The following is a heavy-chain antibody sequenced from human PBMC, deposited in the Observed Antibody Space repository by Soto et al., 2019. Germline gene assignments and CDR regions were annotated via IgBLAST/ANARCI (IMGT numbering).Heavy chain of an antibody. J-gene: IGHJ4*02. CDR3: AKAGYYDSSGYKTFDY. D-gene: IGHD3-22*01. CDR1: GFNFSSYA. CDR2: ISGSGGST. V-gene: IGHV3-23*01. Sequence: GGSLRLSCAASGFNFSSYAMSWVRQAPGKGLEWVSAISGSGGSTYYADSVKGRFTISRDNSKNTLYLQMNSLRAEDTAVYYCAKAGYYDSSGYKTFDYWGQGNLVTVSS.